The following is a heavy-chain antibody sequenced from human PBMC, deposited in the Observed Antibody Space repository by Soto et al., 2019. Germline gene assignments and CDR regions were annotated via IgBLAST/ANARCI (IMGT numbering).Heavy chain of an antibody. CDR3: ARPVEMATIPGAFDI. CDR2: IYPGDSDT. Sequence: GESLKISCKGSGYSFTSYWIGWVRQMPGKGLEWMGIIYPGDSDTRYSPSFQGQVTISADKSISTAYLQWSSLKASDTAMYYCARPVEMATIPGAFDIWGQGTMVTVSS. V-gene: IGHV5-51*01. D-gene: IGHD5-12*01. J-gene: IGHJ3*02. CDR1: GYSFTSYW.